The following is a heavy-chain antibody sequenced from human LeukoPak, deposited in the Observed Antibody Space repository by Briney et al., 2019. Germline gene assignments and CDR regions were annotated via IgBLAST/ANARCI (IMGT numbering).Heavy chain of an antibody. CDR1: GYPFIDHY. CDR3: ARTLYSNSPFDF. J-gene: IGHJ4*02. D-gene: IGHD4-11*01. V-gene: IGHV1-46*01. Sequence: AASVNISCSTSGYPFIDHYLHWVRQALGQGPEWMGIVNPGGGATSYVEKFQGRVTMTRDTSTSTVYLVLHSLTVDDTAVYYCARTLYSNSPFDFWGRGTLLTVSS. CDR2: VNPGGGAT.